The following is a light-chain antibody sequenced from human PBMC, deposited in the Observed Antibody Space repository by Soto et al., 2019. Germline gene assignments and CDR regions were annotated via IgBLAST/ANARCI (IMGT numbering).Light chain of an antibody. J-gene: IGKJ4*01. CDR2: DAS. CDR3: QQYNDWPLT. CDR1: QSVGSN. V-gene: IGKV3-15*01. Sequence: EIVMTQSPATVSVSPGERATLSCRASQSVGSNLAWYQQKPGQAPRLLIYDASTRATGIPARFSGSGSGTKVTLTISSLQSEDFAVYYCQQYNDWPLTFGGGTKVEIK.